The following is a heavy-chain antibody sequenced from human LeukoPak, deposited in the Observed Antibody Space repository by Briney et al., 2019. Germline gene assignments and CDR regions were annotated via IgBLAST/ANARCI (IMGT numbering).Heavy chain of an antibody. CDR2: ISSSGSTI. J-gene: IGHJ4*02. CDR1: GFPFSTYW. CDR3: ARDGFIFRGEPPLCDS. D-gene: IGHD3-10*01. Sequence: PGGSLRLSCATSGFPFSTYWMSWVGQAPGKGLEWVSYISSSGSTIYYADSVKGRFTISRDNAKKSLSLQMNSLRGQATAVYYCARDGFIFRGEPPLCDSWGQGTLVTVSS. V-gene: IGHV3-48*03.